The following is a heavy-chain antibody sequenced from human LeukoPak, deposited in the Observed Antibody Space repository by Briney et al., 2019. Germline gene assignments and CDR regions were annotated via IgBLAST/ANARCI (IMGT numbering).Heavy chain of an antibody. J-gene: IGHJ4*02. Sequence: PGRSLRLSCAASGFTFSSYAMSWVRQAPGKGLEWVSGSCGSGGSTYYADSVKGRFTISRDNSKNTLFLQMNSLRAEDTAVYYCAKNTDASCYSPIDYWGQGTLVTVSS. CDR2: SCGSGGST. CDR3: AKNTDASCYSPIDY. D-gene: IGHD2-15*01. CDR1: GFTFSSYA. V-gene: IGHV3-23*01.